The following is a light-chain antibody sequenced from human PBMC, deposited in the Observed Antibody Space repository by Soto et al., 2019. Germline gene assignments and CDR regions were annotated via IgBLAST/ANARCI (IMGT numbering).Light chain of an antibody. Sequence: DMQMTQSPSTLSASVGDRVTITCRASLNIVDWVAWYQHKPGKAPKLLVYRASTLNNGVPSRFSGSGAGKEFTRTISSLQPADFATYYCQQYDSFRNFGGGNKVQMK. CDR2: RAS. V-gene: IGKV1-5*03. J-gene: IGKJ4*01. CDR3: QQYDSFRN. CDR1: LNIVDW.